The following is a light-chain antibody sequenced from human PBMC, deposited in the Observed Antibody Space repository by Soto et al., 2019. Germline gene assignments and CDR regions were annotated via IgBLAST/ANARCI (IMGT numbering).Light chain of an antibody. Sequence: QSVLTQPASVSDSPGQSITISCTGTSSDVGGSNFVSWYQQHPGKPPKLIIYDVANRPSGVSNRFSGSKSGSTASLIISRLQTEDEADYYCVSYTSRTTYVFGTGTKRTVL. CDR1: SSDVGGSNF. CDR2: DVA. V-gene: IGLV2-14*03. J-gene: IGLJ1*01. CDR3: VSYTSRTTYV.